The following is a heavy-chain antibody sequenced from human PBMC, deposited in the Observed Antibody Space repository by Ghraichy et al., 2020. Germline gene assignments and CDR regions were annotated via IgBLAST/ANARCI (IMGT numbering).Heavy chain of an antibody. CDR3: ARDPEFSAFDI. CDR1: GFTFRTYW. D-gene: IGHD3-10*01. CDR2: INQGGSEE. Sequence: GGSLRLSCVASGFTFRTYWLSWVRQTPGKGLECVAKINQGGSEEYYVDSVRGRFTISRDNAKNSLYLQMSSLRAEDTAVYYCARDPEFSAFDIWGQGTMVAVSS. J-gene: IGHJ3*02. V-gene: IGHV3-7*03.